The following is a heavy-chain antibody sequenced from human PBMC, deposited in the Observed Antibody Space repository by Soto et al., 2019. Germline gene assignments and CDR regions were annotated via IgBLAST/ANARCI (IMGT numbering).Heavy chain of an antibody. Sequence: GGSLRLSCAASGFTFSDYSMTWTRQAPGKGLEWVSYISSGVITIYYADSVKGRFTISRDNAKNSLYLQMNSLRAEDTATYYCARGASIAARKFDYWGQGTPVTVSS. CDR2: ISSGVITI. D-gene: IGHD6-6*01. V-gene: IGHV3-11*01. J-gene: IGHJ4*02. CDR1: GFTFSDYS. CDR3: ARGASIAARKFDY.